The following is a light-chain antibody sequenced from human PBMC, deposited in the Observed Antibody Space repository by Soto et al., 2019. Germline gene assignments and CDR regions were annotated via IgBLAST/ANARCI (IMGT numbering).Light chain of an antibody. CDR1: QSVSSSY. CDR3: QQYGSSRCT. Sequence: EIVLTQSPATLSLSPGERATLSCRASQSVSSSYLAWYQQKPGQAPRLLIYGASSRATGIPDRFSGSGSGTDFTLTISRLEAEDFAVYYCQQYGSSRCTFGQGTKVEIK. CDR2: GAS. V-gene: IGKV3-20*01. J-gene: IGKJ1*01.